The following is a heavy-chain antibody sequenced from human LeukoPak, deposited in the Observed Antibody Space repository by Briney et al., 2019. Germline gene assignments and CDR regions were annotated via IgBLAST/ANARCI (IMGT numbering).Heavy chain of an antibody. J-gene: IGHJ4*02. CDR1: GGSISSYY. CDR3: GGSSGYHPDPYYFDY. CDR2: IYYSGST. D-gene: IGHD3-22*01. V-gene: IGHV4-59*08. Sequence: SETLSLTCTVSGGSISSYYWSWIRQPPGKGLEWIGYIYYSGSTNYNPSLKSRVAISVDTSKNQFSLKLSSVTAADTAVYYCGGSSGYHPDPYYFDYWGQGTLVTVSS.